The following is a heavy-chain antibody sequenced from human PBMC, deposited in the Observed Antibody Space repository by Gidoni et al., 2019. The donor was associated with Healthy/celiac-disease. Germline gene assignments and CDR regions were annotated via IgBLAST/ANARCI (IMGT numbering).Heavy chain of an antibody. CDR2: ISGSGGST. Sequence: EVQLVESGGGLVQPGGSLRLSCADSGFTFSSYAMSWVRQAPGKGWEWVSAISGSGGSTYYADAVKGRFTISRDNSKNTLYLQMNSLRAEDTAVYYCAKVEGERRRFDPWGQGTLVTVSS. D-gene: IGHD3-16*01. J-gene: IGHJ5*02. CDR1: GFTFSSYA. V-gene: IGHV3-23*04. CDR3: AKVEGERRRFDP.